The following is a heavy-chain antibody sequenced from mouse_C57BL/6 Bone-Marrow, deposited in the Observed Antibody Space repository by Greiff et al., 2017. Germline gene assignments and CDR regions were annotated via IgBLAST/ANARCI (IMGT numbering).Heavy chain of an antibody. V-gene: IGHV5-9*01. CDR3: ARHRDGSSYYATDY. Sequence: EVQLVESGGGLVKPGGSLKLSCAASGFTFSSYTMSWVRQTPEKRLEWVATISGGGGNTYYTDSLKGQFTISSDDAKNTLYRQRSRLRSEDTALYYWARHRDGSSYYATDYWGQGTSVTVSS. CDR1: GFTFSSYT. J-gene: IGHJ4*01. D-gene: IGHD1-1*01. CDR2: ISGGGGNT.